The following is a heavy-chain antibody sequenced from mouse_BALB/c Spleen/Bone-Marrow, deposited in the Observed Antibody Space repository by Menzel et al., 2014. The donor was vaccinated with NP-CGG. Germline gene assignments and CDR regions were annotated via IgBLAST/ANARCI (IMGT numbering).Heavy chain of an antibody. J-gene: IGHJ3*01. CDR2: INPDSSTL. CDR1: EFDFSRFW. D-gene: IGHD1-1*01. CDR3: ARLSYYGRFAY. Sequence: VQLKQSGGGLVQPGSSLKLSCAASEFDFSRFWMSWVRQAPGKGLEWIGEINPDSSTLNYTPSLKDKFIISRDNAKNTLYLQMSKVRSEDTALYYCARLSYYGRFAYWGQGTLVTVSA. V-gene: IGHV4-1*02.